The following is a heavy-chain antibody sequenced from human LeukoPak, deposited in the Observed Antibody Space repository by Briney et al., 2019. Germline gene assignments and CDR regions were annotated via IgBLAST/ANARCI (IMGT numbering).Heavy chain of an antibody. D-gene: IGHD6-13*01. CDR3: ASLKAAAGTYWFDP. CDR2: IYYSGST. V-gene: IGHV4-59*01. CDR1: SGSISSYY. J-gene: IGHJ5*02. Sequence: SETLSLTCTVSSGSISSYYWSWIWQPPGKGLEWIGYIYYSGSTNYNPSLKSRVTISVDTSKNQFSLKLSSVTAADTAVYYCASLKAAAGTYWFDPWGQGTLVTVSS.